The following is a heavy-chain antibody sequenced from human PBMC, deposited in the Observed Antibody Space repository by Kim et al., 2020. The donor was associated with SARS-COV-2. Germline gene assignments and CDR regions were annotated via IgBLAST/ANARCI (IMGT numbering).Heavy chain of an antibody. J-gene: IGHJ6*01. V-gene: IGHV3-30*04. Sequence: GGSLRLSCAASGFTFSSYAMHWVRQAPGKGLEWVAVISYDGSNKYYADSVKGRFTISRDNSKNTLYLQMNSLRAEDTAVYYCARDPTYCSGGSCPYYYY. CDR2: ISYDGSNK. D-gene: IGHD2-15*01. CDR1: GFTFSSYA. CDR3: ARDPTYCSGGSCPYYYY.